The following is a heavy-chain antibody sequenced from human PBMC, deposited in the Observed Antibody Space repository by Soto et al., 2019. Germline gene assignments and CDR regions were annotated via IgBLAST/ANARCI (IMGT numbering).Heavy chain of an antibody. CDR2: ISYDGSNK. V-gene: IGHV3-30-3*01. D-gene: IGHD3-22*01. Sequence: GSLRLSCAASGFTFSSYAMHWVRQAPGKGLEWVAVISYDGSNKYYADSVKGRFTISRDNSKNTLYLQMNSLRAEDTAVYYCARVTHDSSIYGGFDPWGQGTLVTVSS. CDR1: GFTFSSYA. CDR3: ARVTHDSSIYGGFDP. J-gene: IGHJ5*02.